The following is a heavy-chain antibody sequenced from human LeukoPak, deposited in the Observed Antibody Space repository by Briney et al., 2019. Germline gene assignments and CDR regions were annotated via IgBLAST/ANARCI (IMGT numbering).Heavy chain of an antibody. CDR1: GFTFSSYA. V-gene: IGHV3-30-3*01. CDR3: ARWPIAVAGRAGPLYWYFDL. J-gene: IGHJ2*01. Sequence: GRSLRLSCAASGFTFSSYAMHWVRQAPGKGLEWVAVISYDGSNKYYADSVKGRFTISRDNSKKTLYLQMNSLRAEDTAVYYCARWPIAVAGRAGPLYWYFDLWGRGTLVTVSS. D-gene: IGHD6-19*01. CDR2: ISYDGSNK.